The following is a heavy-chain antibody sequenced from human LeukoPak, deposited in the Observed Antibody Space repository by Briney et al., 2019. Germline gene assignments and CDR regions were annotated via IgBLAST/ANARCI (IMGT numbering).Heavy chain of an antibody. J-gene: IGHJ4*02. CDR2: IDHSESA. CDR3: ARRYSSGFYYFDY. D-gene: IGHD6-19*01. V-gene: IGHV4-34*01. Sequence: SETLSLTCSVYGGSFSGYYWTWIRQPPGKGLEWIGGIDHSESANHSPSLKSRLTMSVDTSKSQFSLRLNSVTAADTATYYCARRYSSGFYYFDYWGQGALVTVSS. CDR1: GGSFSGYY.